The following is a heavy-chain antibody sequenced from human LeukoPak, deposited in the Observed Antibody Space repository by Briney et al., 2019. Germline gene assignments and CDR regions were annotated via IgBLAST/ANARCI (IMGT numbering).Heavy chain of an antibody. CDR2: IIPIFGTA. D-gene: IGHD6-13*01. Sequence: KVSCKASGGTFISYAISWVGQARGQGLEWMGGIIPIFGTANYAQKFQDRVTITADESTSTAYMELSSLRSEDTAVYYCARVDDSSSWYDYWGQGTLVTVSS. CDR1: GGTFISYA. V-gene: IGHV1-69*01. J-gene: IGHJ4*02. CDR3: ARVDDSSSWYDY.